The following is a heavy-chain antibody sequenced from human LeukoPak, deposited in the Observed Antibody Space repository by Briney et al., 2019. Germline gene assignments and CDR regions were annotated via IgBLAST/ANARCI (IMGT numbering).Heavy chain of an antibody. CDR1: GGSFSGHY. Sequence: SETLSLTCAVYGGSFSGHYWSWIRQPPGKGLEWIGGINHSGSTYYNPSLKSRVTISVDTSKNRFSLKLSSVTAADTAVYYCASYYDILTGPYVFDYWGQGTLVTVSS. CDR2: INHSGST. J-gene: IGHJ4*02. CDR3: ASYYDILTGPYVFDY. D-gene: IGHD3-9*01. V-gene: IGHV4-34*01.